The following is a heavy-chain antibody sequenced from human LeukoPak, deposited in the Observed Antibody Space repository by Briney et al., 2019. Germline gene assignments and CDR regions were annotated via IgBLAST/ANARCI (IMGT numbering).Heavy chain of an antibody. CDR3: VSWAGKYYETSDFSLAPSNS. D-gene: IGHD3-22*01. J-gene: IGHJ4*02. Sequence: PGGSLRLSCGASGFTFSSYGMHWVRQAPGKGLEWVAFIRYDGSNKYYADSVKGRFTISRDNSKNTLYLQMNSLRAEDTAVYYCVSWAGKYYETSDFSLAPSNSWGQGTLVTVSS. CDR1: GFTFSSYG. V-gene: IGHV3-30*02. CDR2: IRYDGSNK.